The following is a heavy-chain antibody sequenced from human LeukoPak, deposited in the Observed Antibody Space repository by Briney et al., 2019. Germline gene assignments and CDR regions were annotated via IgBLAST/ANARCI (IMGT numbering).Heavy chain of an antibody. D-gene: IGHD5-18*01. CDR2: IIPIFGTA. CDR1: GGTFSSYA. Sequence: ASVKVSCKASGGTFSSYAISWVRQAPGQGLEWMGGIIPIFGTANYAQKFQGRVTITTDESTSTAYMELSSLRSEDTAVYYCARVEGRGYSYVGYFDYWGQGTLVTVSS. CDR3: ARVEGRGYSYVGYFDY. J-gene: IGHJ4*02. V-gene: IGHV1-69*05.